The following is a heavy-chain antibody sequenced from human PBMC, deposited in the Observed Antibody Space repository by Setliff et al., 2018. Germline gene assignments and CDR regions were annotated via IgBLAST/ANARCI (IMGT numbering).Heavy chain of an antibody. CDR1: GFTFRSYW. CDR2: FNWNGGST. D-gene: IGHD3-22*01. J-gene: IGHJ3*02. Sequence: GGSLRLSCAASGFTFRSYWMSWVRQAPGKGLEWVSGFNWNGGSTGYADSVKGRFTLSRDNAKNSLYLQMNSLRAEDTALYYCARDYYYDSSGYRVSAFDIWGHGTMVTVSS. CDR3: ARDYYYDSSGYRVSAFDI. V-gene: IGHV3-20*04.